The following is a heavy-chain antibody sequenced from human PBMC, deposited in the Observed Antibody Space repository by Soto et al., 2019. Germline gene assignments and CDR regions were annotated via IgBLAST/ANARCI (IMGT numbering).Heavy chain of an antibody. D-gene: IGHD4-17*01. CDR3: ARVLATVTSYYIDY. Sequence: QVQLQESGPGLVKPSQTLSLTCTVSGGSISSGGFFWTWIRQHPGKGLEWIGYNFYSGSTYYNPSLKSRVTISVDTSKNQFSLKLTSVTAADTAVYYCARVLATVTSYYIDYWGQGTLVTVSS. CDR1: GGSISSGGFF. CDR2: NFYSGST. J-gene: IGHJ4*02. V-gene: IGHV4-31*03.